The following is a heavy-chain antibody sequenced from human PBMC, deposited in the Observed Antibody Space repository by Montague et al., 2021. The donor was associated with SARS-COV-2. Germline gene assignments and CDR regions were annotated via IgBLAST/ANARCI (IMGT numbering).Heavy chain of an antibody. J-gene: IGHJ4*02. CDR1: GFTFSSYA. V-gene: IGHV3-23*01. Sequence: SLRLSCAASGFTFSSYAMTWVRQAPGKGLEWVSSISGSGGSTYYADSAKGRFTISRDNSKNTLSLQMNSLRAEDTAVYYCAKAPYETAYVFDYWGQGTLVTVSS. D-gene: IGHD2-21*02. CDR2: ISGSGGST. CDR3: AKAPYETAYVFDY.